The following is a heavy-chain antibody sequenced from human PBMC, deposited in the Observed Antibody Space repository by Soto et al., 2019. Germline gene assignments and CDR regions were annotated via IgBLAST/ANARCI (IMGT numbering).Heavy chain of an antibody. CDR1: GGTFSSYA. J-gene: IGHJ2*01. CDR3: ARDNSGGYSPPLWYFDL. Sequence: QVQLVQSGAEVKKPGSSVKVSCKASGGTFSSYAISWVRQAPGQGLAWIGGIIPIFGTANDAQKLQGRVTVTAEKSTRTAYIGRGNLRSGDTAVYYWARDNSGGYSPPLWYFDLWGRGTLVTVS. D-gene: IGHD1-26*01. CDR2: IIPIFGTA. V-gene: IGHV1-69*06.